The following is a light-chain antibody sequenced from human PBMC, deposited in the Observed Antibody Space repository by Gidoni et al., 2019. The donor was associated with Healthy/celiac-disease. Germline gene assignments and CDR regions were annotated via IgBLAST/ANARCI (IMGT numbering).Light chain of an antibody. V-gene: IGLV3-1*01. CDR2: QDS. CDR1: KLGDKY. J-gene: IGLJ2*01. CDR3: QAWDSSTGGV. Sequence: SYELTQPPSVSVSPGQTPSITCSGDKLGDKYACWYQQKPGQSPVLVIYQDSKRPSGIPERFSGSNSGNTATLTISGTQAMDEADYYCQAWDSSTGGVFGGGTKLTVL.